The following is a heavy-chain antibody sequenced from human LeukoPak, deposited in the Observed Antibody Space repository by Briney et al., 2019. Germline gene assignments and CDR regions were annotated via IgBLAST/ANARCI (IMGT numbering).Heavy chain of an antibody. V-gene: IGHV4-61*02. CDR3: AVIAARYYMDV. Sequence: SETLSLTCTVSGGSISSGSYYWSWIRQPAGKGLEWIGRIYTSESTNYNPSLKSRVTISVDTSKNQFSLKLSSVTAADTAVYYCAVIAARYYMDVWGKGTTVTVSS. D-gene: IGHD6-25*01. J-gene: IGHJ6*03. CDR2: IYTSEST. CDR1: GGSISSGSYY.